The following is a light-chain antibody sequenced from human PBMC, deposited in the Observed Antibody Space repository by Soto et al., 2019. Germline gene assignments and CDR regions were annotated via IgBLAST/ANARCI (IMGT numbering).Light chain of an antibody. CDR3: PQYHDWPIT. CDR2: GTS. Sequence: IVMKQSPSSLSVSPGERATLSCRASQSVSTHLAWYQQIPGQAPRLLIYGTSTRAAGIPARFSGRGSGTEFTFTISSLQSEDFAVYHCPQYHDWPITSGQGTRLEIK. V-gene: IGKV3-15*01. CDR1: QSVSTH. J-gene: IGKJ5*01.